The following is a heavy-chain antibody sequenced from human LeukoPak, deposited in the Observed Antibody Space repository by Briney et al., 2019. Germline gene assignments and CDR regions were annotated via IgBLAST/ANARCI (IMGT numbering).Heavy chain of an antibody. V-gene: IGHV4-34*01. CDR1: GGSFSGYY. D-gene: IGHD5-18*01. Sequence: SETLSLTCAVYGGSFSGYYWSWIRQPPGKGLEWIGEINHSGSTNYNPSLESRVTISVDTSKNQFSLKLSSVTAADTAVYYCARGGYSYGNDYWGQGTLVTVSS. CDR3: ARGGYSYGNDY. J-gene: IGHJ4*02. CDR2: INHSGST.